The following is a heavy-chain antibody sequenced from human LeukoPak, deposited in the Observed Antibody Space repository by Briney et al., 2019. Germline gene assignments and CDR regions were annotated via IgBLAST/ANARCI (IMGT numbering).Heavy chain of an antibody. CDR1: GFTVSSNY. V-gene: IGHV3-66*01. Sequence: GGSLRLSCAASGFTVSSNYMSWVRQAPGKGLEWVSVIYSGGSTYYADSVKGRFTISRDNSKNTLYLQMNSLRAEDTAVYYCNYDSSGYEYAFDIWGQGTMVTVSS. CDR3: NYDSSGYEYAFDI. D-gene: IGHD3-22*01. J-gene: IGHJ3*02. CDR2: IYSGGST.